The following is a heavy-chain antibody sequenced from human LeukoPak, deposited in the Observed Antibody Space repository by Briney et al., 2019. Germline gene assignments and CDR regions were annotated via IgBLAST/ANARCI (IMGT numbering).Heavy chain of an antibody. Sequence: GESLKISCQVSGYIFTHYWIGWGRQMPGKGLESMGIIYPADSDTTYSPSFQGQVTISADKSIDTVYLQWSSLKASDTAMYYCARQSRDGSKTRGYFFDHWGQGTLVTVSS. CDR1: GYIFTHYW. J-gene: IGHJ5*02. CDR2: IYPADSDT. D-gene: IGHD3-10*01. CDR3: ARQSRDGSKTRGYFFDH. V-gene: IGHV5-51*01.